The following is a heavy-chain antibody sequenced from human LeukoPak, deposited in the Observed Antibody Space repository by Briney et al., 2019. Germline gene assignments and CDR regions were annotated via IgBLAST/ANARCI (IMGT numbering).Heavy chain of an antibody. J-gene: IGHJ4*02. CDR3: ARDAYDTSAYYYFDY. Sequence: GGSLRLSCAASGFTFNSCDMNWVRQAPGKGLEWVPYITGTSSTIYYADSVKGRFTISRDNAKNSLYLQMNSLRDEDTAVYYCARDAYDTSAYYYFDYWGQGTLVTVSS. V-gene: IGHV3-48*02. CDR2: ITGTSSTI. CDR1: GFTFNSCD. D-gene: IGHD3-22*01.